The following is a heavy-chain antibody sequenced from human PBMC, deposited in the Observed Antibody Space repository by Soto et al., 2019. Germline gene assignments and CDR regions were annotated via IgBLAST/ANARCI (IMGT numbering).Heavy chain of an antibody. CDR1: GFAFNNYG. J-gene: IGHJ4*02. D-gene: IGHD2-2*01. CDR2: ISKSDYT. CDR3: AREDSIIIPAVSDF. Sequence: GGSLRRSWTVSGFAFNNYGINWVRQAPGKGLEWVSSISKSDYTSYSDSVKGRFAISRDNAKSSVSLQMNTLRVEEPAVYYCAREDSIIIPAVSDFWGQGTLVTVSS. V-gene: IGHV3-21*01.